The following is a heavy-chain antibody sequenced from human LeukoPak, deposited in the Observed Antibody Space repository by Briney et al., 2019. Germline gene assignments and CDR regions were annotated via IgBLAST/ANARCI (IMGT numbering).Heavy chain of an antibody. Sequence: SETLSLTCAVYGGSFSGYYWSWIRQPPGKGLEWIGEINHSGSTNYNPSLKSRVTISVDPSKNQFSLKLSSVTAADTAVYYCARTTTLPFSYYLYMDVWGKGTTVTVSS. J-gene: IGHJ6*03. D-gene: IGHD1-1*01. CDR3: ARTTTLPFSYYLYMDV. CDR1: GGSFSGYY. CDR2: INHSGST. V-gene: IGHV4-34*01.